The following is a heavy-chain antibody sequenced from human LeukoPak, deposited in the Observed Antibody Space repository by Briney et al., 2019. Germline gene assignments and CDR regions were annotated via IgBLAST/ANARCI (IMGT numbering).Heavy chain of an antibody. CDR2: ISYDGSNT. D-gene: IGHD6-13*01. Sequence: GRSLSLSCAASGFTFRNYGIHWVRQAPGKGLEWVALISYDGSNTWYADSVKGRFTISRDNSKNTLYLQMTSLGVEDTALYYCAKDFSPSPSWVYWGQGTLVTVSS. J-gene: IGHJ4*02. V-gene: IGHV3-30*04. CDR3: AKDFSPSPSWVY. CDR1: GFTFRNYG.